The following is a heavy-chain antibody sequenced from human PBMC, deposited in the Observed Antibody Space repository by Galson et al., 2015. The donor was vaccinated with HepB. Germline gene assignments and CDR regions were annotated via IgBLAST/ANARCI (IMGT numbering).Heavy chain of an antibody. Sequence: SVKVSCKASGYTFINYNMHWVRQAPGQRLEWMGLINADNGNTKYSQKFQGRVTITRDTSASTAYMELSSLRSEDTAVYYCARVGGSYKLDYFDYWGQGTLVTVSS. J-gene: IGHJ4*02. CDR2: INADNGNT. V-gene: IGHV1-3*01. CDR3: ARVGGSYKLDYFDY. D-gene: IGHD1-26*01. CDR1: GYTFINYN.